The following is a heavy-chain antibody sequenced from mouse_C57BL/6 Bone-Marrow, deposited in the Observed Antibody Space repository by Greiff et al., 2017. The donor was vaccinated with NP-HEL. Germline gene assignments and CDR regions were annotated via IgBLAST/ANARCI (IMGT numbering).Heavy chain of an antibody. CDR3: ARDGTTGGRDY. CDR2: ISNGGGST. J-gene: IGHJ4*01. Sequence: EVMLVESGGGLVQPGGSLKLSCAASGFTFSDYYMYWVRQTPEKRLEWVAYISNGGGSTYYPDTVKGRFTISRDNAKNTLYLQMSRLKSEDTAMYYCARDGTTGGRDYWGQGTSVTVSS. V-gene: IGHV5-12*01. CDR1: GFTFSDYY. D-gene: IGHD1-1*01.